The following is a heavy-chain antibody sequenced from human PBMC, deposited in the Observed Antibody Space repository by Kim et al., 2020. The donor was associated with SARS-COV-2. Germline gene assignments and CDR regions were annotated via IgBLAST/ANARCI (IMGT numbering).Heavy chain of an antibody. V-gene: IGHV1-18*01. J-gene: IGHJ5*02. CDR3: ARALEPRGNWFDP. Sequence: ASVKVSCKASGYTFTSYGISWVRHAPGQGLEWMGWISVYNGNTKNAQKFQGRVTMTTDTSTSTAYMELRSLRSDDTAVYYCARALEPRGNWFDPWGQGTLVTVSS. CDR1: GYTFTSYG. D-gene: IGHD1-1*01. CDR2: ISVYNGNT.